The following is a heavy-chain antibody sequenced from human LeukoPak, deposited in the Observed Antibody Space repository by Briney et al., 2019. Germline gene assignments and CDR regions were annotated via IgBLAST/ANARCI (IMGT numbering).Heavy chain of an antibody. Sequence: GGSLRLSCAASGFTFGSYGMHWVRQAPGKGLEWVAFIRYDGSNKYYADSVKGRFTISRDNSKNTLYLQMNSLRAEDTAVYYCAKDPRGYSYGLFDYWGQGTLVTVSS. CDR1: GFTFGSYG. V-gene: IGHV3-30*02. J-gene: IGHJ4*02. D-gene: IGHD5-18*01. CDR2: IRYDGSNK. CDR3: AKDPRGYSYGLFDY.